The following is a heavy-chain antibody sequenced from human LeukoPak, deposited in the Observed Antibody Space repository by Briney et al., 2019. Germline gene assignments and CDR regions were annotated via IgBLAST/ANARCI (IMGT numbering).Heavy chain of an antibody. CDR2: IWHDGSIE. CDR3: AHISSSWPDY. CDR1: GFTLRSSD. Sequence: PGGSLRLSCEVSGFTLRSSDMHWVRQAPGKGLKWVAVIWHDGSIERYADSVKGRFTVSRDNSGTTLYLQMNSLRAEDTAVYYCAHISSSWPDYWGQGTLVTVSS. J-gene: IGHJ4*02. V-gene: IGHV3-33*01. D-gene: IGHD6-13*01.